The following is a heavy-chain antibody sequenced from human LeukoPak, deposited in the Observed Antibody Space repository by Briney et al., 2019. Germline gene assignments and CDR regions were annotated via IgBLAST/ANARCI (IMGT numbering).Heavy chain of an antibody. CDR3: AATYGDYVSDAFDI. V-gene: IGHV3-53*01. Sequence: GGSLRLFCAASGFTVSSNYMSWVRQAPGKGLEWVSVIYSGGSTYYADSVKGRFTISRDNSKNTLYLQMNSLRAEDTAVYYCAATYGDYVSDAFDIWGQGTMVTVSS. J-gene: IGHJ3*02. D-gene: IGHD4-17*01. CDR2: IYSGGST. CDR1: GFTVSSNY.